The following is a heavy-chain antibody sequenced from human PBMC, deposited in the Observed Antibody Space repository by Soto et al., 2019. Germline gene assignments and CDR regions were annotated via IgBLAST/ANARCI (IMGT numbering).Heavy chain of an antibody. CDR3: AKDQWELRYYFDY. CDR2: ISGSGGST. V-gene: IGHV3-23*01. J-gene: IGHJ4*02. CDR1: GFTFSSYA. D-gene: IGHD1-26*01. Sequence: EVQLLESGGGLVQPGGSLRLSCAASGFTFSSYAMSWVRQAPGKGLEWVSAISGSGGSTYYADSVKGLFTISRDNSKNTLYLQMNSLRAEDTAVYYGAKDQWELRYYFDYWGQGTLVTVSS.